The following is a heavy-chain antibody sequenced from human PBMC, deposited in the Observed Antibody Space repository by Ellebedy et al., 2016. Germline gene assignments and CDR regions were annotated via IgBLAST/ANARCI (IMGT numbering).Heavy chain of an antibody. D-gene: IGHD5-12*01. CDR1: GGSISTYY. CDR2: VYYSGST. V-gene: IGHV4-59*01. J-gene: IGHJ5*02. Sequence: SETLSLTCTVSGGSISTYYWSWIRQPPGKGLEYIGYVYYSGSTNYSPSLKSRVTISVDTSKNQFSLKLSSVTAADTAVYYCARAPTVDMVATKFDPWGQGILVTVSS. CDR3: ARAPTVDMVATKFDP.